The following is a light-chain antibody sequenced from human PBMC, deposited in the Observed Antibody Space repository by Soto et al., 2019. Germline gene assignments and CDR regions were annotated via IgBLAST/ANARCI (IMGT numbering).Light chain of an antibody. J-gene: IGKJ1*01. CDR3: QQYNRG. CDR1: QSISTW. CDR2: KAS. V-gene: IGKV1-5*03. Sequence: DIQMTQSPPTLSANVGDRVTITCRASQSISTWLAWYQQKAGKAPRLLIYKASTLENGVPSRFSGSGSGTEFSLTISSQQPDDFATYYCQQYNRGFGQGTKVEVK.